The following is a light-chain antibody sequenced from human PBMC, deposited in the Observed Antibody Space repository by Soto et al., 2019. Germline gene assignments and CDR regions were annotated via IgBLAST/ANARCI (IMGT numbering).Light chain of an antibody. CDR3: QQTFHSPRT. CDR1: QSIVSNF. CDR2: DSS. V-gene: IGKV3-20*01. J-gene: IGKJ2*01. Sequence: EIVLTQSPGTLSLSPGETASLSCWASQSIVSNFLAWYQQRRGQPPRLLLYDSSRRASGIPARFTGSGSGTAFTLTIRRVEPEDSAVYYCQQTFHSPRTFGQGNRLEI.